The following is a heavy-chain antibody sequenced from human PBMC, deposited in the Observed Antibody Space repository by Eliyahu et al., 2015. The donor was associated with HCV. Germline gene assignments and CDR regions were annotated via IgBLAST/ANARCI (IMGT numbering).Heavy chain of an antibody. D-gene: IGHD4-17*01. CDR3: AREVYSDGAYFFDY. Sequence: QVQLQEAGPGLVKPSETLSLTCTVPGXXISSYYXNWIRXXPXKGLEWXGYIYYSGSTSYIPSLKSRVTISLDTSKNQFSLKLTSVTAADTAVYYCAREVYSDGAYFFDYWGQGTLVTVSS. J-gene: IGHJ4*02. CDR2: IYYSGST. CDR1: GXXISSYY. V-gene: IGHV4-59*01.